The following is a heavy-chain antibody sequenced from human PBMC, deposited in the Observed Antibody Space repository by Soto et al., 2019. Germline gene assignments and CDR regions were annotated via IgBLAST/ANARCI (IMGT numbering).Heavy chain of an antibody. CDR2: ISSSSSNI. V-gene: IGHV3-11*05. CDR1: GFTFSDYY. J-gene: IGHJ4*02. D-gene: IGHD6-13*01. Sequence: QVQLVESGGGLVKPGGSLRLSCAASGFTFSDYYMSWIRQAPGKGLEWLSYISSSSSNINYADSVKGRFTISRDNAKNSLYLQMSRLSAEDAAVYYCAREGPGSSSWYVDSWGQGTLVTVSS. CDR3: AREGPGSSSWYVDS.